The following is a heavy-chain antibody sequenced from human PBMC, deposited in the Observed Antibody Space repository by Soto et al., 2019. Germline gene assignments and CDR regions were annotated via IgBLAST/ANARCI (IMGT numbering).Heavy chain of an antibody. CDR2: VAASGST. CDR1: GGSISGFF. J-gene: IGHJ6*02. V-gene: IGHV4-4*07. Sequence: SETLSLTXTVSGGSISGFFWTWVRQPPGMPLEGLGHVAASGSTAYNPSLRSRLSLSLDVSKNRFSLELTSVTAADTATYFCARGGSTHYYYGLDVWGQGTTVTV. CDR3: ARGGSTHYYYGLDV.